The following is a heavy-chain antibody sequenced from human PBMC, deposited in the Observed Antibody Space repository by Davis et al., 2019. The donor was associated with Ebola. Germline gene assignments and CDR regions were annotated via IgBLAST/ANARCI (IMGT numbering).Heavy chain of an antibody. CDR1: GGSISSSSYY. CDR3: ARDSSSWYESAYYYGMDV. Sequence: SETLSLTCTVSGGSISSSSYYWGWIRQPPGKGLEWIGSIYYSGSTYYNPSLKSRVTISLDTSKNQFSLKLTSVTAADTAVYYCARDSSSWYESAYYYGMDVWGKGTTVTVSS. CDR2: IYYSGST. J-gene: IGHJ6*04. D-gene: IGHD6-13*01. V-gene: IGHV4-39*07.